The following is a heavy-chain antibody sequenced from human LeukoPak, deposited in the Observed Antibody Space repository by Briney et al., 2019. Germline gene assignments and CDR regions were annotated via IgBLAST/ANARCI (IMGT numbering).Heavy chain of an antibody. J-gene: IGHJ4*02. CDR1: GGSISSGDYY. V-gene: IGHV4-30-4*08. CDR2: IYYSGST. Sequence: SQTLSLTCTVSGGSISSGDYYWSWIRQPPGKGLEWIGYIYYSGSTYYNPSLKSRVTISVDTSKNQFSLKLSSVTAADTAVYYCASRGYSYGYHPSIDYWGQGTPVTVSS. CDR3: ASRGYSYGYHPSIDY. D-gene: IGHD5-18*01.